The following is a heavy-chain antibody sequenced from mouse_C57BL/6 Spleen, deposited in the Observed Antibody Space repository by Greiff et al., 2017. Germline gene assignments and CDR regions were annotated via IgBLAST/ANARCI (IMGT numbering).Heavy chain of an antibody. J-gene: IGHJ1*03. CDR1: GYTFTSYW. D-gene: IGHD1-1*01. V-gene: IGHV1-64*01. CDR2: IHPNSGST. Sequence: QVQLQQPGAELVKPGASVKLSCKASGYTFTSYWMHWVKQRPGQGLEWIGMIHPNSGSTNYNEKFKSKATLTVDKSSSTAYMQLSSLTSEDSAVYYWARGDGSSTGYFDVWGTGTTVTVSS. CDR3: ARGDGSSTGYFDV.